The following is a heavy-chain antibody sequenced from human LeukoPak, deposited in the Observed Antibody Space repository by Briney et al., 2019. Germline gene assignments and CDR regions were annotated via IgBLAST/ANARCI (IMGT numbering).Heavy chain of an antibody. CDR1: GFIVSSNY. Sequence: GGSLRLSCAASGFIVSSNYMSWVRQAPGKGLEWVSVIYSGGSTYCADSVKGRFTISRDYSKNTLYLQMNSLRAEDTAVYYCARMGSTVGPLWGQGTLVTVSS. CDR3: ARMGSTVGPL. D-gene: IGHD4-23*01. CDR2: IYSGGST. V-gene: IGHV3-53*01. J-gene: IGHJ4*02.